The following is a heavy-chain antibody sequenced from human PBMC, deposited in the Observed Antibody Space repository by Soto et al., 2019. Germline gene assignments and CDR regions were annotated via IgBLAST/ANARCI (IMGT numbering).Heavy chain of an antibody. V-gene: IGHV3-23*01. CDR3: AKAGGRKHSTLVPAYYYGLDV. J-gene: IGHJ6*02. CDR1: GLNFSNSA. D-gene: IGHD3-16*01. CDR2: IDVSGGGK. Sequence: PGWSLRLSCVASGLNFSNSAMTWVRQAPGKGLEWVSTIDVSGGGKYYADSVKGRFTISRDNSKKTLSLQMTSLRAEDTALYYCAKAGGRKHSTLVPAYYYGLDVWGQGTTVTVS.